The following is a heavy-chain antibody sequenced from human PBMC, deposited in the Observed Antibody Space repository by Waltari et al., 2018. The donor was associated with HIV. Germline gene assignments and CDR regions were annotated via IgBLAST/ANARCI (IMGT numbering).Heavy chain of an antibody. J-gene: IGHJ2*01. CDR1: GYSVNRDYN. D-gene: IGHD2-2*01. V-gene: IGHV4-38-2*01. CDR2: VYHDGST. CDR3: ARAGVVPALFDL. Sequence: QVQLRESGPGLLKPSETLSLTCVVSGYSVNRDYNWGWVRQPPGKGLEWIGSVYHDGSTLHNPSLNSRVTISIDTSKSQFSRKLSSVTAADTAVYYCARAGVVPALFDLWGRGTLVTVSS.